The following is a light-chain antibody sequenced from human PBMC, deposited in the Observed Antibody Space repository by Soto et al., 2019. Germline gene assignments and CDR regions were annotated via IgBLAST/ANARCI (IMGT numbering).Light chain of an antibody. J-gene: IGLJ1*01. V-gene: IGLV1-40*01. CDR1: SSNHGAGYD. CDR2: ANS. Sequence: QSVPTPPPSVSGAPGQRVTISCSGSSSNHGAGYDVQWYRQFPGTAPKLLIYANSVRPSGVPDRFSGSKSGTSASLAITGLQAEDEADYYCQSYDSSLIVSTVFGTGTKVTVL. CDR3: QSYDSSLIVSTV.